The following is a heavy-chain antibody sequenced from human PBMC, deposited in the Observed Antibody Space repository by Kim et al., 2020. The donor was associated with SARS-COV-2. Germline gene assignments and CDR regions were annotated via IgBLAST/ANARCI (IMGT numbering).Heavy chain of an antibody. CDR1: GGSISSGDYY. CDR3: ARVNYYRGRIDAFDI. D-gene: IGHD3-10*01. Sequence: SETLSLTCTVSGGSISSGDYYWSWIRQPPGKGLEWIGYIYYSGSTYYNPSLKSRVTISVDTSKNQFSLKLSSVTAADTAVYYCARVNYYRGRIDAFDIWGQGTMVTVSS. V-gene: IGHV4-30-4*01. J-gene: IGHJ3*02. CDR2: IYYSGST.